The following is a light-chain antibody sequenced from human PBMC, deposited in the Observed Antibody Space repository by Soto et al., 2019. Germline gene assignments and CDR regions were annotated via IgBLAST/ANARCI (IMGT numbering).Light chain of an antibody. Sequence: ENVLTHSPGTLSLSPGERATLSCRASQNVNSRYLAWYQQKPGQAPSLLVYATSSRAAGIPDRFSGSGSGTDFTLTISRLEPEDFAVYYCQQYDSSHLTFGGGTKVEIK. CDR2: ATS. V-gene: IGKV3-20*01. J-gene: IGKJ4*01. CDR3: QQYDSSHLT. CDR1: QNVNSRY.